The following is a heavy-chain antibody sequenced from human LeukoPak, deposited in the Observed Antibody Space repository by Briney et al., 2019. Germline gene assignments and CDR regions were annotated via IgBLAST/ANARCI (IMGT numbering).Heavy chain of an antibody. V-gene: IGHV4-34*01. J-gene: IGHJ4*02. CDR3: ARGQTNYLY. Sequence: SEILSLTCAVYGGSFSGYYWSWIRQPPGKGLEWIGEINHSGSTNYNPSLKSRVTISVDTSKNQFSLKLSSVTAADTAVHYCARGQTNYLYWGQGTLVTVSS. D-gene: IGHD2/OR15-2a*01. CDR2: INHSGST. CDR1: GGSFSGYY.